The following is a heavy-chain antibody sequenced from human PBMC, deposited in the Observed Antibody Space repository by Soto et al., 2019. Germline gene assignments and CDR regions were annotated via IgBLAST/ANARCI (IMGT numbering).Heavy chain of an antibody. CDR2: IWYDGSNK. CDR1: GFTFSNYG. CDR3: ARHKGGDPYYFDY. D-gene: IGHD4-17*01. Sequence: QVQLVESGGGVVQPGMSLRLSCAASGFTFSNYGMHWVRQAPGKGLEWVAVIWYDGSNKYYADSVKGRFTISRDNSKNTLYLQMNTLRAKDTAVYYCARHKGGDPYYFDYWGQGTLVTVSS. V-gene: IGHV3-33*01. J-gene: IGHJ4*02.